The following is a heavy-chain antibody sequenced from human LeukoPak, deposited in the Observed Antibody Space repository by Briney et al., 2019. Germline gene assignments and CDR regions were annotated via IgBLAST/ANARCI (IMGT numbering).Heavy chain of an antibody. Sequence: SQTLSLTCTVFGGSIRSGDYFWSWIRQPPGKGLGWGGYIYYSGSTHYSPSLRSRVTISLDTSKNQFSLKLSYVTAADTAVYYCGRGGYDYRWFDSWAQGTVVTVSS. CDR1: GGSIRSGDYF. V-gene: IGHV4-30-4*01. CDR2: IYYSGST. D-gene: IGHD4-11*01. CDR3: GRGGYDYRWFDS. J-gene: IGHJ5*01.